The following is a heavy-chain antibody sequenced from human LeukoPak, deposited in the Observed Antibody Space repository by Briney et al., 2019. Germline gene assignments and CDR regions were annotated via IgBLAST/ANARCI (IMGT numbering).Heavy chain of an antibody. D-gene: IGHD6-19*01. CDR1: GFTFSSYW. Sequence: GGSLRLPCAASGFTFSSYWMSWVRQAPGKGLEWVANIKQDGSEKYYLDSVKGRFTISRDNAKNSLYLQMNSLRAEDTAVYYCARGFRGWYAEGFDYWGQGTLVTVSS. CDR2: IKQDGSEK. J-gene: IGHJ4*02. V-gene: IGHV3-7*01. CDR3: ARGFRGWYAEGFDY.